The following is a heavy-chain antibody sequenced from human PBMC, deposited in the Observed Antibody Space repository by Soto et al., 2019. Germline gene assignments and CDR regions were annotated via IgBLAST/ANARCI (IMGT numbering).Heavy chain of an antibody. Sequence: HPGGSLRLSCAASGFTFSSYAMSWVRQAPGKGLEWVSAISGSGGSTYYADSVKGRFTISRDNSKNTLYLQMNSLRAEDTAVYYCAKALIVVVAASRYFDLWGRGTLVTVSS. V-gene: IGHV3-23*01. D-gene: IGHD2-15*01. CDR3: AKALIVVVAASRYFDL. J-gene: IGHJ2*01. CDR1: GFTFSSYA. CDR2: ISGSGGST.